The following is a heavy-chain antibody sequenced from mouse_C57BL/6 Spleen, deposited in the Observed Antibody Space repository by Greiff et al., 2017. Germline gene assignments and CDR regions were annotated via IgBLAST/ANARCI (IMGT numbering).Heavy chain of an antibody. J-gene: IGHJ3*01. CDR1: GYSITSGYY. Sequence: EVHLVESGPGLVKPSPSLSLTCSVTGYSITSGYYWNWIRQFPGNKLEWMGYISYDGSNNYNPSLKNRISITRDTSKNQFFLKLNSVTTEDTATYYWARGGYYSNYEGFAYWGQGTLVTVSA. V-gene: IGHV3-6*01. D-gene: IGHD2-5*01. CDR2: ISYDGSN. CDR3: ARGGYYSNYEGFAY.